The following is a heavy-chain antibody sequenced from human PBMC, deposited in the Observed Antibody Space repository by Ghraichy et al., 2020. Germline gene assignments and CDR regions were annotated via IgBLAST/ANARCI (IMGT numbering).Heavy chain of an antibody. CDR2: IDYTGST. D-gene: IGHD4-11*01. V-gene: IGHV4-59*08. CDR3: ARHFTGTYSNAQDGMDV. J-gene: IGHJ6*02. CDR1: GGSITSYY. Sequence: SETLSLTCTVSGGSITSYYWSWIRQPPGKGLEWIGYIDYTGSTNYNPSLKSRVTISVDTSKNQFSLKLSSVTAADTAVYFCARHFTGTYSNAQDGMDVWGQGTTVTVSS.